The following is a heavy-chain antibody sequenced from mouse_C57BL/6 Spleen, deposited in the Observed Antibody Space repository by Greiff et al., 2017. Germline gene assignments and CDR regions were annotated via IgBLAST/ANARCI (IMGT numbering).Heavy chain of an antibody. CDR1: GYTFTSYW. V-gene: IGHV1-64*01. CDR2: IHPNSGST. CDR3: ARAPIYYDYEDYFDY. Sequence: VKLQESGAELVKPGASVKLSCKASGYTFTSYWMHWVKQRPGQGLEWIGMIHPNSGSTNYNEKFKSKATLTVDKSSSTAYMQLSSLTSEDSAVYYCARAPIYYDYEDYFDYWGQGTTLTVSS. J-gene: IGHJ2*01. D-gene: IGHD2-4*01.